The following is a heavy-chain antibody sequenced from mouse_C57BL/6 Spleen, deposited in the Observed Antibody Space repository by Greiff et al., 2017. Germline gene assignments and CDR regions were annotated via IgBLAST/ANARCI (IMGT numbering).Heavy chain of an antibody. D-gene: IGHD1-1*01. CDR1: GFTFSSYG. Sequence: EVMLVESGGDLVKPGGSLKLSCAASGFTFSSYGMSWVRQTPDKRLEWVATISSGGSYTYYPDSVKGRFTISRDNAKNTLYLQMSSLKSEDTAMXYCASYGSSYGDSWGQGATLTVSS. CDR3: ASYGSSYGDS. CDR2: ISSGGSYT. V-gene: IGHV5-6*02. J-gene: IGHJ2*01.